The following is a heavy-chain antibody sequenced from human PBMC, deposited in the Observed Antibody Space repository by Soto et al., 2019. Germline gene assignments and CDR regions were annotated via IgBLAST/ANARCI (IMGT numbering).Heavy chain of an antibody. D-gene: IGHD3-22*01. CDR3: AKDTYYHDSSGYYVFDC. CDR1: GFTLNSYG. J-gene: IGHJ4*02. V-gene: IGHV3-30*18. Sequence: GGSLRLACAASGFTLNSYGIHWVRQAPGQGLEWVAGVSYDGSKQYYTDSVRGQFTISRDNSRNTLDLQMNSLRAEDTAVYYCAKDTYYHDSSGYYVFDCWGQGP. CDR2: VSYDGSKQ.